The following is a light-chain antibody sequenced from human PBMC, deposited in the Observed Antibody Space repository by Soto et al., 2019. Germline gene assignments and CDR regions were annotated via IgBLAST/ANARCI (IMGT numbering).Light chain of an antibody. V-gene: IGLV2-8*01. CDR1: SSDVGGYNY. CDR2: EVS. CDR3: SSYAGSNIVV. J-gene: IGLJ2*01. Sequence: QSVLTQPPSASGSPGQSVTISCTGTSSDVGGYNYVSWYQQHPRKAPKLMIYEVSKRPSGVPDRFSGSNSGNTASLTVSGLQAEDEADYYCSSYAGSNIVVFGGGTKLTVL.